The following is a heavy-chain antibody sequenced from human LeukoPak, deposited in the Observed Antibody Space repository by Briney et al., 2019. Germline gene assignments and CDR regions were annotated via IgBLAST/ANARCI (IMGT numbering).Heavy chain of an antibody. J-gene: IGHJ4*02. CDR2: IYYSGSI. CDR1: GESFSSGSYY. D-gene: IGHD6-25*01. Sequence: SETLSLTCTVSGESFSSGSYYWSGIRQPPGKGLEWIGYIYYSGSINYNPSLKSRVTISVDTSKNQLSLEVRSVTAADTAMYFCTTGGWERAAIYYCRQGTLVTVSS. CDR3: TTGGWERAAIYY. V-gene: IGHV4-61*01.